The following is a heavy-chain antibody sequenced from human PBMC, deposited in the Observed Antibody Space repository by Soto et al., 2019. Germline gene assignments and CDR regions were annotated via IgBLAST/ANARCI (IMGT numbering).Heavy chain of an antibody. J-gene: IGHJ5*02. D-gene: IGHD3-10*01. CDR3: AREEAVRIERWFDP. CDR1: GGSMSSVGSY. CDR2: VSYTGTT. V-gene: IGHV4-31*03. Sequence: SETLSLTCTVSGGSMSSVGSYWPWIRQHPGKGLEWIGYVSYTGTTHYNPSFKSRVSISVATSQNQFTLKLTSVTAADTAVYYCAREEAVRIERWFDPWGQGTQVTVSS.